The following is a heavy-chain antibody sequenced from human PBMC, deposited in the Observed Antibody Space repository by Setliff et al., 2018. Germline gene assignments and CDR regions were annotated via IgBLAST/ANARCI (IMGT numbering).Heavy chain of an antibody. CDR1: GDYPSSGSYY. J-gene: IGHJ4*02. V-gene: IGHV4-39*07. CDR3: ARAPDY. CDR2: LYYSGSS. Sequence: TLSLTCTVSGDYPSSGSYYWGWIRQPPGKGLEWIGSLYYSGSSYYNPSLKSRVTISVDTSKNQFSLKMTSVTAADTAVYYCARAPDYWGQGILVTVSS.